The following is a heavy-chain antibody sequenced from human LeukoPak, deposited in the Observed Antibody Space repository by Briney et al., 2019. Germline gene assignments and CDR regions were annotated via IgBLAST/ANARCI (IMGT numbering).Heavy chain of an antibody. CDR3: AKQLQQWLSTFDY. CDR2: ISGSGGGT. J-gene: IGHJ4*02. CDR1: GFTFSSYA. V-gene: IGHV3-23*01. Sequence: GGSLRLSCAASGFTFSSYAMSWVRQAPGKGLEWVSAISGSGGGTYYADSVKGRFTISRDNSKNTLYLQMNSLRAEDTAVYYCAKQLQQWLSTFDYWGQGTLVTVSS. D-gene: IGHD6-19*01.